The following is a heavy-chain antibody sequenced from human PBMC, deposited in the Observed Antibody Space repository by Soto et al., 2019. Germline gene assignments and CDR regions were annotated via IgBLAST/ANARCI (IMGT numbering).Heavy chain of an antibody. CDR2: IYYSGST. CDR1: GGSGGSFIGYY. J-gene: IGHJ5*02. CDR3: ARSVFP. V-gene: IGHV4-31*11. Sequence: PSETLSLTCAVYGGSGGSFIGYYWSWIRQPPGKGLEWIGYIYYSGSTYYNPSLKSRVTISVDTSKNQFSLKLSSVTAADTAVYYCARSVFPWGQGTLVTVSS.